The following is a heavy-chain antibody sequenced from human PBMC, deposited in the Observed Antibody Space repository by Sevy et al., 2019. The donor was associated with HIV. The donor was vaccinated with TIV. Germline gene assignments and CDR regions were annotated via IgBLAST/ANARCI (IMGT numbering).Heavy chain of an antibody. J-gene: IGHJ6*02. V-gene: IGHV4-31*03. Sequence: SETLSLTCTVSGGSISSGGYYWSWIRQHPGKGLEWIGYFYYSVSTYYNPSVGSRVTISLDTSKNQFSLKVNSVTAADTAVYYCARGAGYCSSISCYAYYAMDVWGQGTTVTVSS. CDR1: GGSISSGGYY. D-gene: IGHD2-2*01. CDR3: ARGAGYCSSISCYAYYAMDV. CDR2: FYYSVST.